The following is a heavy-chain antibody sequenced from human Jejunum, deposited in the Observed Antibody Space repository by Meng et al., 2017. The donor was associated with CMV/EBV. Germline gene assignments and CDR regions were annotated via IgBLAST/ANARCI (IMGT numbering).Heavy chain of an antibody. CDR1: TLRSNA. CDR3: ARISTVGGYAMDV. J-gene: IGHJ6*02. V-gene: IGHV1-69*04. D-gene: IGHD1-26*01. Sequence: TLRSNASTGVGKGPGKGLEGLGRLVPVLGIANIGKKLQGKLPIIANKSTSTTYMELSSLTSGDAAVYFCARISTVGGYAMDVWGQGTAVTVSS. CDR2: LVPVLGIA.